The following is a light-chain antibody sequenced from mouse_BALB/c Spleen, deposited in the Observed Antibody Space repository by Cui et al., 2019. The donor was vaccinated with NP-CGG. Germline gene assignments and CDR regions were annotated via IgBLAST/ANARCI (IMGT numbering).Light chain of an antibody. CDR1: TGAVTTSNY. J-gene: IGLJ1*01. Sequence: QALVTQESALTTSPGETVTLTCRSSTGAVTTSNYANWVQEKPDHLFTGLIGGTNNRAPGVPARFSGSLIGDKAALTIKGAQTEDEAIYFCALWYSNHWVFGGGTKLTVL. CDR3: ALWYSNHWV. CDR2: GTN. V-gene: IGLV1*01.